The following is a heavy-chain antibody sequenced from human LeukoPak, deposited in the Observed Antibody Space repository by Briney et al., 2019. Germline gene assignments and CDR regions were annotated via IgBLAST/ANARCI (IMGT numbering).Heavy chain of an antibody. D-gene: IGHD3-10*01. CDR2: LSGSSNYI. V-gene: IGHV3-21*01. CDR3: ARWGSGDSFDI. Sequence: GGSLRLSCAASGFTFSIYSMNWVRQAPGKGLEWVSSLSGSSNYIFYADSVKGLFTISRDNAKNSLFLQMNSLRAEDTAVYFCARWGSGDSFDIWGQGTMVTVSS. J-gene: IGHJ3*02. CDR1: GFTFSIYS.